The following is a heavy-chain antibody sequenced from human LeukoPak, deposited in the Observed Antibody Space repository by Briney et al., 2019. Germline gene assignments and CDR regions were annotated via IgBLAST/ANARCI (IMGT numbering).Heavy chain of an antibody. CDR2: ISGSGGST. Sequence: GGSLRLSCAASGFTFSSYAMSWVRQAPGKGLEWVSAISGSGGSTYYADSVKGRFTISRDNSKNMLYLQMNSLRAEDTAVYYCARGGYNWNDLHFWGQGTLVTVSS. J-gene: IGHJ4*02. V-gene: IGHV3-23*01. D-gene: IGHD1-20*01. CDR1: GFTFSSYA. CDR3: ARGGYNWNDLHF.